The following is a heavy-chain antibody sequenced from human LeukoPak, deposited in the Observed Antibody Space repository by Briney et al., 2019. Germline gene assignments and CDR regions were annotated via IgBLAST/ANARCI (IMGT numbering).Heavy chain of an antibody. CDR1: GFTISSYA. J-gene: IGHJ4*02. CDR3: AKTDRYRYTSGWRIDY. Sequence: GSLRLSCGASGFTISSYAMGWVRQAPGKGLEWVSDISGSGGSTYYAESVKGRFTVSRDNSKNTLYLQMNSLRAEDTAVYYCAKTDRYRYTSGWRIDYWGQGTLVTVSS. V-gene: IGHV3-23*01. CDR2: ISGSGGST. D-gene: IGHD6-19*01.